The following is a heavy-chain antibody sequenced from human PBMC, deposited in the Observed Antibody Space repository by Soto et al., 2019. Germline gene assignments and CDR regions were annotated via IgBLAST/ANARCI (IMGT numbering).Heavy chain of an antibody. V-gene: IGHV3-48*03. CDR1: GFSFSSCE. CDR2: ITNSGGTI. CDR3: AREPRIAMIVVDQPTGAFDI. J-gene: IGHJ3*02. D-gene: IGHD3-22*01. Sequence: GSVRLSCPASGFSFSSCEMHWVRQAPGKGLEWVSYITNSGGTIYYADSVKGRFTISRDNAKNSLYLQMNSLRAEDTAVYYCAREPRIAMIVVDQPTGAFDIWGQGTMVTVSS.